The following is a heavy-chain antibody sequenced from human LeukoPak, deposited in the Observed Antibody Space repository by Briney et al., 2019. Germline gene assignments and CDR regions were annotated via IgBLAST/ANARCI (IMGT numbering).Heavy chain of an antibody. CDR1: GYTCTSYG. D-gene: IGHD2-2*01. J-gene: IGHJ5*02. V-gene: IGHV1-18*01. CDR3: ARGGYCSSTSCSNPWFDP. Sequence: GASVTVSCKASGYTCTSYGISWVRQAPGQGLEWMGWISAYNGNTNYAQKLQGRVTMTTDTSTSTAYMELRSLRSDDTAVYYCARGGYCSSTSCSNPWFDPWGQGTLVTVSS. CDR2: ISAYNGNT.